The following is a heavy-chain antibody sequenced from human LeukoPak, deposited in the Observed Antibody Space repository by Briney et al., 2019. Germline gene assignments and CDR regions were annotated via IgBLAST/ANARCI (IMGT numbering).Heavy chain of an antibody. D-gene: IGHD3-9*01. CDR2: ILRGSAT. Sequence: PGGSLSLFCTPSDFNVGSKSMSWVRQAPGRGLEWVSFILRGSATDYTYYANSVKRRFTISRDNSKNTLYLQMNSLRAEDTAVYYCAMTGDYRFEYWGQGTLVTVSS. CDR3: AMTGDYRFEY. J-gene: IGHJ4*02. V-gene: IGHV3-53*01. CDR1: DFNVGSKS.